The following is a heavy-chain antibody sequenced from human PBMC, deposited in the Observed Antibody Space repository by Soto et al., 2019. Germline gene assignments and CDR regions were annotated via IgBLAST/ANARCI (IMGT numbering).Heavy chain of an antibody. J-gene: IGHJ6*02. Sequence: EVQLLESGGGLVQPGGSLRLSCAASEFTFTNYAMSWVRQAPGKGLEWVSAISSSGVSFHYADSVKGRFTISRDISKNTVYLEMNSLRAEDTAVYYCAKDRGNNYYYYGMDVWGQGTTVTVSS. CDR1: EFTFTNYA. CDR2: ISSSGVSF. CDR3: AKDRGNNYYYYGMDV. V-gene: IGHV3-23*01. D-gene: IGHD3-10*01.